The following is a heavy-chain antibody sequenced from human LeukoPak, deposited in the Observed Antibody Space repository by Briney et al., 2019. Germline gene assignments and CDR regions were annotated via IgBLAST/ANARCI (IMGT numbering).Heavy chain of an antibody. V-gene: IGHV1-46*01. CDR3: VRGASSIAALNPFWYFDL. CDR1: RHTFTTYY. J-gene: IGHJ2*01. D-gene: IGHD6-6*01. CDR2: NKPRGVSA. Sequence: AAVTVSSTASRHTFTTYYMQCVRPGPGQGRGWKGLNKPRGVSARYTQKFQCRVTMTRDTSTNTVYMELSRLRSEDTAVFYCVRGASSIAALNPFWYFDLWGRGTLVTVSS.